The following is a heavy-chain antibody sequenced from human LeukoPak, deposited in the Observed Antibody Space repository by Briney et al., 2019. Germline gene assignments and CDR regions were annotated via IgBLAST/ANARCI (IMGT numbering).Heavy chain of an antibody. Sequence: PPETLSLTCTVSGGSISNYYWSWIRQPPGKGLEWIGEINHSGSTNYNPSLKSRVTISVDTSKNQFSLKLSSVTAADTAVYYCARYAVGATTPRGLDVWGQGTTVTVSS. J-gene: IGHJ6*02. CDR2: INHSGST. CDR3: ARYAVGATTPRGLDV. V-gene: IGHV4-34*01. CDR1: GGSISNYY. D-gene: IGHD1-26*01.